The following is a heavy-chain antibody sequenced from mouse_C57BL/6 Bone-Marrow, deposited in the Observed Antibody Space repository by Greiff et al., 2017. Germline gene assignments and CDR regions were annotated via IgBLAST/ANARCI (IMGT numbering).Heavy chain of an antibody. CDR3: ARDGYYGARAD. V-gene: IGHV1-55*01. D-gene: IGHD2-3*01. CDR1: GYTFTSYW. CDR2: IYPGSGST. J-gene: IGHJ3*01. Sequence: VQLKQPGAELVKPGASVKMSCKASGYTFTSYWITWVKQRPGQGLEWIGDIYPGSGSTNYNEKFKSKATLTVDTSSSTAYMQLSSLTSEASAVYYCARDGYYGARADWGQGTLVTVSA.